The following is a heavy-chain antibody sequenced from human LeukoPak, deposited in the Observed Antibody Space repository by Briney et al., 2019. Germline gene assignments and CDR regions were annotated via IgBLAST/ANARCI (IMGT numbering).Heavy chain of an antibody. Sequence: SETLSLTCTVPGGTISRYYWSWIRQPPGTELEWIGYIYYSGSTNYDPSLKSRVTISVDTSKNQFSLKLSSVTAADTAVYYCARGTSSYMVRGVIGWFDPWGQGTLVTVSS. CDR1: GGTISRYY. D-gene: IGHD3-10*01. CDR3: ARGTSSYMVRGVIGWFDP. J-gene: IGHJ5*02. CDR2: IYYSGST. V-gene: IGHV4-59*01.